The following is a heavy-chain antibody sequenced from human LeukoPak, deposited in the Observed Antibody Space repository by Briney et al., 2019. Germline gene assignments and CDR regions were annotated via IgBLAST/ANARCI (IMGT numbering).Heavy chain of an antibody. CDR3: AKEYYDFWSGYFYYFDY. V-gene: IGHV3-30*02. CDR2: IWYDGSTE. Sequence: GGSLRLSCAASGFTASCCGMHWVRQAPGKGLEWVAVIWYDGSTEYYADSVKGRFTISRDNSKNTLYLQMNSLRAEDTAVYYCAKEYYDFWSGYFYYFDYWGQGTLVTVSS. J-gene: IGHJ4*02. D-gene: IGHD3-3*01. CDR1: GFTASCCG.